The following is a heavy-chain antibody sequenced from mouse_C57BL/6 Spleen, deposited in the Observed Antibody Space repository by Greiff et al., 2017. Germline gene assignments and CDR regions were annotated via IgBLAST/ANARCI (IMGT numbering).Heavy chain of an antibody. CDR3: ARQNGYGAMDY. CDR2: ISSGGSYT. Sequence: EVNVVESGGDLVKPGGSLKLSCAASGFTFSSYGMSWVRQTPDKRLEWVATISSGGSYTYYPDSVKGRFTISRDNAKNTLYLQMSSLKYEDTAMYYCARQNGYGAMDYWGQGTSVTVSS. V-gene: IGHV5-6*01. D-gene: IGHD2-10*02. CDR1: GFTFSSYG. J-gene: IGHJ4*01.